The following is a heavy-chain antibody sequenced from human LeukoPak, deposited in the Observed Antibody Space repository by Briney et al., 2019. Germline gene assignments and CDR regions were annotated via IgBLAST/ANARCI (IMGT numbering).Heavy chain of an antibody. Sequence: PGGSLRLSCAASGFTFSSYGMHWVRQAPGKGLEWVAVISYDGSNKYYADSVKGRFTIPRDNSKNTLYLQMNSLRAEDTAVYYCAKADSGSYYNYYYYGMDVWGQGTTVTVSS. CDR3: AKADSGSYYNYYYYGMDV. CDR2: ISYDGSNK. CDR1: GFTFSSYG. D-gene: IGHD1-26*01. V-gene: IGHV3-30*18. J-gene: IGHJ6*02.